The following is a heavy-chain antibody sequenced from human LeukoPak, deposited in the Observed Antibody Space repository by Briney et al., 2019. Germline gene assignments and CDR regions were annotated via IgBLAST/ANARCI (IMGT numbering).Heavy chain of an antibody. CDR1: GFTFDDYA. CDR2: ISWNSGSI. J-gene: IGHJ4*02. D-gene: IGHD1-26*01. Sequence: GGSLRLSCAASGFTFDDYAMHWVRHAPGKGLEWGSGISWNSGSIGYADSVKGRFTISRDNAKNSLYLQMNSLRAEDTALYYCAKGVVGATLVATFDFDYWGQGTLVTVSS. V-gene: IGHV3-9*01. CDR3: AKGVVGATLVATFDFDY.